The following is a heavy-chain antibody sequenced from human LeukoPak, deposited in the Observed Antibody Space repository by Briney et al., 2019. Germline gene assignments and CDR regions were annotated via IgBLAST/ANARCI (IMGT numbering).Heavy chain of an antibody. CDR1: GFTFDDYG. V-gene: IGHV3-20*04. D-gene: IGHD2-2*01. J-gene: IGHJ3*02. CDR3: ASSLGSQVGAIDI. CDR2: INWNGGST. Sequence: GGSLRLSCAASGFTFDDYGMSWARQAPGKGLEWVSSINWNGGSTGYADSVKGRFTISRDNAKNSLYLQMNSLRAEDTALYYCASSLGSQVGAIDIWGQGTMVTVSS.